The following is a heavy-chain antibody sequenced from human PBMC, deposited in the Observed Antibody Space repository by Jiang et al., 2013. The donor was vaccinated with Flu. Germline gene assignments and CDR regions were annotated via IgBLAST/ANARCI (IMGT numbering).Heavy chain of an antibody. CDR1: W. D-gene: IGHD6-19*01. V-gene: IGHV5-51*01. Sequence: WIGWVCQMPGKGLEWMGVFYPGDSETRYSPSFQGQVTISADKSISTAYLQWSSLKASDTAMYYCARGGGWYPGNWFDPWGQGNPGHRLL. CDR2: FYPGDSET. J-gene: IGHJ5*02. CDR3: ARGGGWYPGNWFDP.